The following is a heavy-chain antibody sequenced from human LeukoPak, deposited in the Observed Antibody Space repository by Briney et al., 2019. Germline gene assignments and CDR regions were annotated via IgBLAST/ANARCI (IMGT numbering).Heavy chain of an antibody. CDR2: IIPIFGTA. D-gene: IGHD2-2*01. CDR1: GGTFSSYA. Sequence: SVKVSCKASGGTFSSYAISWVRQPPGQGLEWMGGIIPIFGTANYAQKFQGRVTITTDESTSTAYMELSSLRSEDTAVYYCARPRDCSSTSCYGEAFDIWGQGTMVTVSS. CDR3: ARPRDCSSTSCYGEAFDI. V-gene: IGHV1-69*05. J-gene: IGHJ3*02.